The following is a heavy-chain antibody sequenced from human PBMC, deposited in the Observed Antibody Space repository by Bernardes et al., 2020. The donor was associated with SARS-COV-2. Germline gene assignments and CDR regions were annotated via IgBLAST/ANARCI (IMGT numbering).Heavy chain of an antibody. V-gene: IGHV4-4*07. CDR1: GGSISSYY. D-gene: IGHD2-2*01. CDR2: IYTSGST. J-gene: IGHJ1*01. Sequence: SETLSLTCTVSGGSISSYYWSWIRQPAGNGLEWIGRIYTSGSTNYNPSLKSRVTMSVDTSKNQFSLKLSSVTAADTAVYYCESSQLLSYFQHWGQGTLVTVAS. CDR3: ESSQLLSYFQH.